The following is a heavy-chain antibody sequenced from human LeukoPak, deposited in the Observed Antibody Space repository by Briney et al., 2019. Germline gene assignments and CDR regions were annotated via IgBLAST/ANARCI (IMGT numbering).Heavy chain of an antibody. Sequence: GRSLRLSCAASGFTFSSYAMSWVRQAPGKGLEWVSAISGSGGSTYYADSVKGRFTISRDNSKNTLYLQMNSLRAEDTAVYYWGEPRAGKGRGVNYGLDVWGQGTTVTVSS. D-gene: IGHD3-10*01. V-gene: IGHV3-23*01. CDR2: ISGSGGST. J-gene: IGHJ6*02. CDR1: GFTFSSYA. CDR3: GEPRAGKGRGVNYGLDV.